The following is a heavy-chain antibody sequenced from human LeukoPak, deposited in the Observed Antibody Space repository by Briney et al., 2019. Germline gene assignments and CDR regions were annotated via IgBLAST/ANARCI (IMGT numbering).Heavy chain of an antibody. D-gene: IGHD6-6*01. CDR2: IYYSGNT. J-gene: IGHJ4*02. V-gene: IGHV4-39*07. CDR1: GGSISTSNSY. CDR3: ARVPIEYSSSSYFDY. Sequence: SETLSLTCAVSGGSISTSNSYWGWIRRPPGKGLEWVGSIYYSGNTYYNPSLKSRVTISVDTSKNQFSLKLSSVTAADTAVYYCARVPIEYSSSSYFDYWGQGTLVTVSS.